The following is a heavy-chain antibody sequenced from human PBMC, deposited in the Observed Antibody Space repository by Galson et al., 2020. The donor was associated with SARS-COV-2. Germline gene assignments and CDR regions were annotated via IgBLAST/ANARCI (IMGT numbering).Heavy chain of an antibody. CDR2: ISSSGSTI. V-gene: IGHV3-11*01. CDR3: GYMITFGGAPY. Sequence: GESLKISCAASGFTFSDYYMSWIRQAPGKGLEWVSYISSSGSTIYYADSVKGRFTISRDNAKNSLYLQMNSLRAEDTAVYYCGYMITFGGAPYWGQGTLVTVSS. J-gene: IGHJ4*02. D-gene: IGHD3-16*01. CDR1: GFTFSDYY.